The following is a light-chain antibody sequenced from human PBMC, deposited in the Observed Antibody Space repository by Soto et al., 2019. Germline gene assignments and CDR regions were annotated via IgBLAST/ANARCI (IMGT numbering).Light chain of an antibody. J-gene: IGKJ1*01. CDR1: QSISSW. V-gene: IGKV1-5*01. CDR2: DAS. CDR3: QQYNSSSWT. Sequence: DIQMTQSPSTLSASVGDRVTITCRASQSISSWLSWYQQKPGKAPQLLIYDASSLESGVPSRFSGSGAGTEFTLTISSLQPDDFASYYCQQYNSSSWTFGQGTKVEIK.